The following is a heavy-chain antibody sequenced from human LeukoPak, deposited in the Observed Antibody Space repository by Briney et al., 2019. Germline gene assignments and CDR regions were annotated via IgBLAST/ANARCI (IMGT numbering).Heavy chain of an antibody. D-gene: IGHD3-22*01. CDR3: AREVVLSTSAWFEY. CDR2: ISWNSGSI. Sequence: PGGSLRLSCAASGFTFDDYAMHWVRQAPGKGLEWVSGISWNSGSIGYADSVKGRFTISRDNAKNSLYLQMNSLRAEDTAVYYCAREVVLSTSAWFEYWGQGTLVTVSS. V-gene: IGHV3-9*01. CDR1: GFTFDDYA. J-gene: IGHJ4*02.